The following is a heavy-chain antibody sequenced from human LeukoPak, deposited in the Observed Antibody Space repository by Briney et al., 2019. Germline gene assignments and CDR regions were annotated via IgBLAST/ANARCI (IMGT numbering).Heavy chain of an antibody. D-gene: IGHD6-19*01. CDR3: VTKEPSTSGWSY. CDR2: IKEDGSEK. V-gene: IGHV3-7*01. CDR1: GFTFSSYG. J-gene: IGHJ4*02. Sequence: PGRSLRLSCAASGFTFSSYGMHWVRQAPGKRLEWVANIKEDGSEKNYVDSVKGRFTISRDDAVNSVYLQMNDLRADDTGVYYCVTKEPSTSGWSYWGQGTLVTVSS.